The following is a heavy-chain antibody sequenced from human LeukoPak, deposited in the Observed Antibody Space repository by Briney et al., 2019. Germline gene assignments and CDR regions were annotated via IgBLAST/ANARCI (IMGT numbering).Heavy chain of an antibody. Sequence: ASVKVSCKASGYGFSDYYMHWVRQAPGQGLEYMGWINPNSGDNSCAQKFQGRVSMTRDTSISTLYMELTSLRSDDTGVYFCVRGGGIQSCGGKTCFRGFVYWGQGTLVTVSS. J-gene: IGHJ4*02. CDR3: VRGGGIQSCGGKTCFRGFVY. V-gene: IGHV1-2*02. CDR2: INPNSGDN. CDR1: GYGFSDYY. D-gene: IGHD2-21*01.